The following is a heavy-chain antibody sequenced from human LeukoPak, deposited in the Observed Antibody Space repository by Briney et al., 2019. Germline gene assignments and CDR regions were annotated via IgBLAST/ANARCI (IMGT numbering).Heavy chain of an antibody. CDR2: INHSGST. Sequence: SETLSLTCSVYGGSFSDYYWSWIRQPPGKGLEWIAEINHSGSTNYNPSLKSRVTMSVDTSKNQFSLKLGSVTAADTAVYYCARDGYLAVDYWGQGTLLTVSS. D-gene: IGHD2-2*03. CDR3: ARDGYLAVDY. CDR1: GGSFSDYY. J-gene: IGHJ4*02. V-gene: IGHV4-34*01.